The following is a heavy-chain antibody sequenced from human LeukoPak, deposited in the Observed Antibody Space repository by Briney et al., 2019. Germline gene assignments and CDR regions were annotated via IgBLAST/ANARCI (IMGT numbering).Heavy chain of an antibody. V-gene: IGHV3-23*01. J-gene: IGHJ4*02. CDR2: IIVSGDNT. D-gene: IGHD3-9*01. CDR1: GFTFSSSA. CDR3: AKLTPY. Sequence: GGSLRLSCAASGFTFSSSAMSWVRQAPGKGLERVSSIIVSGDNTYYTDSVQGRFTISRDNFKNTLYLQMNSLRPEDTAIYYCAKLTPYWGQGTLVTVSS.